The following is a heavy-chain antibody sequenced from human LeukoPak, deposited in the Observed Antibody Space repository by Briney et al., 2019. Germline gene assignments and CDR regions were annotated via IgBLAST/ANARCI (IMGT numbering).Heavy chain of an antibody. CDR1: GGSISSYH. CDR2: IYYSGST. CDR3: ARSMVRGVMVFDY. J-gene: IGHJ4*02. V-gene: IGHV4-59*01. D-gene: IGHD3-10*01. Sequence: SETLSLTCTVSGGSISSYHWSWIRQPPGKGLEWIGYIYYSGSTNYNPSLKSRVTISVDTSKNQFSLKLSSVTAADTAVYYCARSMVRGVMVFDYWGQGTLVTVSS.